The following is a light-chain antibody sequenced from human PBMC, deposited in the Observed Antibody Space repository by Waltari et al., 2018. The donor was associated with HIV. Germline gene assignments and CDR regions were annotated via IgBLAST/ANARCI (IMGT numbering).Light chain of an antibody. CDR2: GAS. CDR3: QHLNSYPIT. V-gene: IGKV1-9*01. J-gene: IGKJ5*01. Sequence: IELTQSPSFLSASVGDRVTITCRASRGFGNFLACYQQKPGKAPKLLIYGASTLQTGVPSRFSGSGSGTEFTLTLRNLQPEDFAIYYCQHLNSYPITFGQGTRLDIK. CDR1: RGFGNF.